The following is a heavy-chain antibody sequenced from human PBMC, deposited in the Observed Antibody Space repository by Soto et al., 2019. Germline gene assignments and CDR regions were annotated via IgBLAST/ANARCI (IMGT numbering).Heavy chain of an antibody. Sequence: GESLKISCKGSGYSFTSYWIAWVRQMPGKGLEWLGIIYRGDSDIRYSPSFQGQVTISTDKSISTAYLQWSSLKASDTAMYYCAGGGVRGVITRTRDYYGMDVWGQGTTVTVSS. V-gene: IGHV5-51*01. CDR3: AGGGVRGVITRTRDYYGMDV. D-gene: IGHD3-10*01. J-gene: IGHJ6*02. CDR2: IYRGDSDI. CDR1: GYSFTSYW.